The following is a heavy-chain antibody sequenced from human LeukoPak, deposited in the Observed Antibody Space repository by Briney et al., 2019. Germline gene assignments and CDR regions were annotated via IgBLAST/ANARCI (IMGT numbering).Heavy chain of an antibody. V-gene: IGHV5-10-1*01. CDR3: ARRYYGDPDY. Sequence: GESLRISCQGSGYSFTSYWISWVRQMPGKGLEWMGRIDPSDSYTNYSPSFQGHVTISADKSVSTAYLQWSSLKASDTAMYYCARRYYGDPDYWGQGTLVTVSS. CDR2: IDPSDSYT. CDR1: GYSFTSYW. J-gene: IGHJ4*02. D-gene: IGHD4-17*01.